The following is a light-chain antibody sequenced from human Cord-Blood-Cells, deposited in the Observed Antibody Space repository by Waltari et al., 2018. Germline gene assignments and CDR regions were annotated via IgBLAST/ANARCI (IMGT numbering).Light chain of an antibody. V-gene: IGLV2-23*02. Sequence: QSALTQPASVSGSPGQSITISCTGTSSDVGSYNLVSWYQQHPGKAPKLMIYEVSKRPSGVSNRFSGSKSGNTASLTISGLQAEDEADYYCYSYAGSSTFEVFGGGTKLTVL. J-gene: IGLJ2*01. CDR2: EVS. CDR1: SSDVGSYNL. CDR3: YSYAGSSTFEV.